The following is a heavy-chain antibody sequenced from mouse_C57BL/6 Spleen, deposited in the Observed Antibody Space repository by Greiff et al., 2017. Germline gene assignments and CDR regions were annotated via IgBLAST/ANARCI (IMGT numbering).Heavy chain of an antibody. Sequence: EVMLVESEGGLVQPGSSMKLSCTASGFTFSDYYMAWVRQVPEKGLEWVANINYDGSSTYYLDSLKSRFIISRDNAKNILYLQMSSLKSEDTATYYCARRDYDAMDYWGQGTSGTVSS. J-gene: IGHJ4*01. CDR1: GFTFSDYY. V-gene: IGHV5-16*02. CDR3: ARRDYDAMDY. CDR2: INYDGSST.